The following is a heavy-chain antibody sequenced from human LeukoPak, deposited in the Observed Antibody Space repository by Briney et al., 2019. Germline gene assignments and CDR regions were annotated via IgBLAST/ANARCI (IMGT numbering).Heavy chain of an antibody. D-gene: IGHD3-22*01. Sequence: GGSLRLSCAASGFTFSTYSMNWVRQAPGKGLEWVSYISSSSSTIYYADSVKGRFSISRDNSKNTLYLHMDSLRAEDTAVYYCAKVMNMIVVASIDSWGQGILVTVSS. CDR3: AKVMNMIVVASIDS. V-gene: IGHV3-48*04. CDR1: GFTFSTYS. CDR2: ISSSSSTI. J-gene: IGHJ4*02.